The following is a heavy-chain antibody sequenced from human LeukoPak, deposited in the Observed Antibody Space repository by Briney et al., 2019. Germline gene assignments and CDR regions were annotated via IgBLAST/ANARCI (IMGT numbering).Heavy chain of an antibody. Sequence: SETLSLTCAVYGGSFSGYYWSWIRQPPGKGLEWIGEINHSGSTNYNPSLKSRVTISVDTSKNQFSLKLSSVTAADTAVYYCARGVRGVILNYYYYYVDVWGKGTTVTISS. CDR3: ARGVRGVILNYYYYYVDV. V-gene: IGHV4-34*01. J-gene: IGHJ6*03. CDR2: INHSGST. D-gene: IGHD3-10*01. CDR1: GGSFSGYY.